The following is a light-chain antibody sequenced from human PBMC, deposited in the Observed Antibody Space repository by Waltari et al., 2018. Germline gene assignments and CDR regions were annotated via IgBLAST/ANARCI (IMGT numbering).Light chain of an antibody. CDR2: WAS. V-gene: IGKV4-1*01. CDR1: QSVLFSTNNKNY. Sequence: DIVMTQSPDSLAVSLGERATINCTSSQSVLFSTNNKNYLAWYQQKTGQPPKLLFYWASTRESGVPDRFSGSGSGTDFTLTSSSLQAEDVAVYYCQQYRSTLWTFGQGTRVEIK. J-gene: IGKJ1*01. CDR3: QQYRSTLWT.